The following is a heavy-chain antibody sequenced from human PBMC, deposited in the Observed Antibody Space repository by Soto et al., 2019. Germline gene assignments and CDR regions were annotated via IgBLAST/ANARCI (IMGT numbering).Heavy chain of an antibody. D-gene: IGHD6-19*01. V-gene: IGHV3-33*01. J-gene: IGHJ2*01. CDR3: RRSPSGWDDWYLDL. CDR1: GFTFSSYG. CDR2: IWYDGSNK. Sequence: QEQLVESGGGVVQPGRSLRLSCAASGFTFSSYGMHWVRQAPGKGMEWVAVIWYDGSNKDYVESVKGRFTISRDNAKNPLYVHINSWSAEDTAVYYGRRSPSGWDDWYLDLWGRGTLVTVSS.